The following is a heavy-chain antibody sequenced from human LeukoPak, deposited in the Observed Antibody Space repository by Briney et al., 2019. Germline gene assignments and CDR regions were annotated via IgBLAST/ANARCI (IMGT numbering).Heavy chain of an antibody. CDR1: GGSISSGGYF. V-gene: IGHV4-61*02. Sequence: SETLSLTCTVSGGSISSGGYFWSWIRQPAGKGLEWIGRIYTSGGTNYNPSLNSRVTVSIDTSTIQFSLRLTSVTAADTAVYYCATYCSHTSCHTGGGFQHWGQGTLVTVSS. CDR2: IYTSGGT. CDR3: ATYCSHTSCHTGGGFQH. J-gene: IGHJ1*01. D-gene: IGHD2-2*02.